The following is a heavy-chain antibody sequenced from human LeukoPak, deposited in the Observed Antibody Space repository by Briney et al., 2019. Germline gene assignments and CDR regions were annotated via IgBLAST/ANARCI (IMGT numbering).Heavy chain of an antibody. CDR2: IVGSSST. V-gene: IGHV3-21*01. CDR1: GFTFSNFA. Sequence: PGGSLRLSCAASGFTFSNFAMTWVRQAPGKGLEWVSSIVGSSSTYYADSLKGRFTISRDNAKNSLYLQMNSLRAEDTAVYYCARIGAGSSRDYWGQGTLVILSS. D-gene: IGHD6-13*01. CDR3: ARIGAGSSRDY. J-gene: IGHJ4*02.